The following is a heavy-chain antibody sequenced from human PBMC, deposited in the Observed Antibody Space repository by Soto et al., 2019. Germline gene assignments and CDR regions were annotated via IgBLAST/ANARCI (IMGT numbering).Heavy chain of an antibody. CDR1: GGSVSSGSYY. Sequence: SETLSLTCTVSGGSVSSGSYYWSWIRQPPGKGLEWIGYIYYSGSTNYNPSLKSRVTISVDTSKNQFSLKLSSVTAADTAVYYCARDFSYYDILTGIGPLTGMDVWGQGTTVTVSS. CDR2: IYYSGST. J-gene: IGHJ6*02. V-gene: IGHV4-61*01. D-gene: IGHD3-9*01. CDR3: ARDFSYYDILTGIGPLTGMDV.